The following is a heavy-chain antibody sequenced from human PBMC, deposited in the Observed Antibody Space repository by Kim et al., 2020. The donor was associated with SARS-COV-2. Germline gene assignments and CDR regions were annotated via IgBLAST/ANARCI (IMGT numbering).Heavy chain of an antibody. V-gene: IGHV3-48*02. J-gene: IGHJ4*02. Sequence: DSVKGRFTISRDNAKNSVYLQMDSLRDEDTAVYYCARENTGYSSSAVGYWGQGTLVTVSS. CDR3: ARENTGYSSSAVGY. D-gene: IGHD6-6*01.